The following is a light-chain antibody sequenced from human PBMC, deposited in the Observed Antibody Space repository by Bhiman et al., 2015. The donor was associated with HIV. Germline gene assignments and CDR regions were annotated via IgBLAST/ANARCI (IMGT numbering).Light chain of an antibody. CDR1: SSNIGAGYD. J-gene: IGLJ2*01. V-gene: IGLV1-51*02. CDR2: ENN. Sequence: QSVLTQPPSVSGAPGQRVTISCTGDSSNIGAGYDVHWYQHLPGTAPKLLIYENNKRASGIPDRFSGSKSGTSATLGITGLHTGDEADYFCATWDSSLSAMVFGGGTKLTVL. CDR3: ATWDSSLSAMV.